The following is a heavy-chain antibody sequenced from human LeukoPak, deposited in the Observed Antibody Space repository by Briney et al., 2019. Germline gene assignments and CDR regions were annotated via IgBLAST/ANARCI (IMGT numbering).Heavy chain of an antibody. CDR1: GGSFSGYH. Sequence: SETLSLTCAVYGGSFSGYHYSWIRQPPGKGLEWIGEINHSGSTNYNPSLKTRVTISVDTSKNQFSLKLSSVTAADTAVYYCASRGQEQQLVQGQDYWGQASDLSVSS. V-gene: IGHV4-34*01. CDR3: ASRGQEQQLVQGQDY. J-gene: IGHJ4*02. D-gene: IGHD6-13*01. CDR2: INHSGST.